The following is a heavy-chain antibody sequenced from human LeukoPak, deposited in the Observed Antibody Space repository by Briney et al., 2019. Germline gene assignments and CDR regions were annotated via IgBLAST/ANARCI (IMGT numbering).Heavy chain of an antibody. J-gene: IGHJ4*02. Sequence: PGGSLRLSCAASGFTFSTYEMNWVRQAPGKGLEWVSYISTSGTTISYADSVKGRFTISRDNARKSLYLQMYSLRAEDTAVYYCARLSYGLDYWGQGTLVTVSS. V-gene: IGHV3-48*03. CDR3: ARLSYGLDY. CDR1: GFTFSTYE. CDR2: ISTSGTTI. D-gene: IGHD5-18*01.